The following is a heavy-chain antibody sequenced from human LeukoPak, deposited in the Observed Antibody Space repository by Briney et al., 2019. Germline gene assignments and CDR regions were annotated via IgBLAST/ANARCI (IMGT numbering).Heavy chain of an antibody. CDR1: GGSISSYY. D-gene: IGHD3-22*01. Sequence: NPSETLSLTCTVSGGSISSYYWSWIRQPAGKGLEWIGRIYTSGSTNYNPSLKSRVTMSVDTSKNQFSLKLSSVTAADTAVYYCARDLEGVHYYDSSGIQSYYYYMDVWGKGTTVTISS. J-gene: IGHJ6*03. CDR3: ARDLEGVHYYDSSGIQSYYYYMDV. CDR2: IYTSGST. V-gene: IGHV4-4*07.